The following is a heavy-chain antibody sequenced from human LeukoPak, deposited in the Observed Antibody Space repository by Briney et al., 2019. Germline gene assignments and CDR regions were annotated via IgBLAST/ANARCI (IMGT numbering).Heavy chain of an antibody. CDR1: GFTVSSNY. D-gene: IGHD3-10*01. Sequence: PGGSLRLSCAASGFTVSSNYMNWVRQAPGKGLEWVSSISSSSSYIYYADSVKGRFTISRDNAKNSLYLQMNSLRAEDTAVYYCARDRDPGYYFDYWGQGTLVTVSS. CDR3: ARDRDPGYYFDY. J-gene: IGHJ4*02. CDR2: ISSSSSYI. V-gene: IGHV3-21*01.